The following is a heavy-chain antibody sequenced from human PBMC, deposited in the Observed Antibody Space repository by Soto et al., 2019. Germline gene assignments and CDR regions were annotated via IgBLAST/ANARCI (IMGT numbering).Heavy chain of an antibody. CDR1: GGSFSGYY. J-gene: IGHJ6*03. Sequence: SETLSLTCAVYGGSFSGYYWSWIRQPPGKGLEGIGEINHSGSTNYNPSLKSRVTISVDTSKNQFSLKLSSVTAADTAVYYCARKNRGLRYFDTGHMDVWGKGTTVTVSS. CDR2: INHSGST. D-gene: IGHD3-9*01. V-gene: IGHV4-34*01. CDR3: ARKNRGLRYFDTGHMDV.